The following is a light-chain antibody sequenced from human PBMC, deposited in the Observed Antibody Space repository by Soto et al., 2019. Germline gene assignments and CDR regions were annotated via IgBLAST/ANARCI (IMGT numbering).Light chain of an antibody. CDR1: QSISNY. J-gene: IGKJ1*01. Sequence: DIQMTQSPSSLSASVGDRVTITCRASQSISNYLNWYQQKPGKAPKFLIYAASSLQSGVPSRFSGSGSGTDFTLTISSLQREDFATYFCQQSFSSSWTFGPGTKVDI. CDR2: AAS. CDR3: QQSFSSSWT. V-gene: IGKV1-39*01.